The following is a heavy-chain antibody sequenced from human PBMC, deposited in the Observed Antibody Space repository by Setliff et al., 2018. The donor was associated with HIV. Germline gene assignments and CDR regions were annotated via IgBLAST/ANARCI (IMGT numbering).Heavy chain of an antibody. CDR2: FYYGGST. Sequence: SETLSLTCSVSGDSIGTYYWNWIRQTPGKRLEWIGFFYYGGSTDYNPALKNRVTMSVDTSKNQFSLKLTSVTAADTAVYYCAKDGPYYCNGGSCYDVWGQGILVTVSS. D-gene: IGHD2-15*01. J-gene: IGHJ4*02. CDR1: GDSIGTYY. CDR3: AKDGPYYCNGGSCYDV. V-gene: IGHV4-59*12.